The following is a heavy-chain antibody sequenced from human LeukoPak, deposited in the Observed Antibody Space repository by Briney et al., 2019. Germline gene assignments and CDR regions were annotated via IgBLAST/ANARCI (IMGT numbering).Heavy chain of an antibody. Sequence: ASVKVSCKAFGYTFTSYYMHWVRQAPGQGLEWMGIINPSGGSTTYAQKFQGRVTMTRDMSTSTVYMELSSLRSEDTAVYYCARVESWERSGSSQDAFDIWGQGTMVTVSS. D-gene: IGHD1-26*01. V-gene: IGHV1-46*01. CDR3: ARVESWERSGSSQDAFDI. CDR1: GYTFTSYY. CDR2: INPSGGST. J-gene: IGHJ3*02.